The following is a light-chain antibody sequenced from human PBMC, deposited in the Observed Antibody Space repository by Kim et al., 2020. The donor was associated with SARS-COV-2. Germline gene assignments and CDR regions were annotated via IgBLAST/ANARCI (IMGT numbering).Light chain of an antibody. CDR3: GTWDTSLTVWV. CDR1: SSNIGNVY. J-gene: IGLJ3*02. V-gene: IGLV1-51*01. CDR2: DNN. Sequence: QSVLTQPPSVSAAPGQKVTISCSGSSSNIGNVYASWYQQVPGTAPKLLIYDNNKRPSGIPDRFSGSKSGTSATLAVTGLQTGDEADYYCGTWDTSLTVWVFGGGTKLTVL.